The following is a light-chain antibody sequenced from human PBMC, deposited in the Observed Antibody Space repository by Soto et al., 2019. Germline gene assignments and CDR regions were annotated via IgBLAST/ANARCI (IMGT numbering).Light chain of an antibody. CDR1: QSVSSNY. Sequence: EIVLTQSPGTLSLSPGERATLSCRASQSVSSNYLAWYQQKPGQAPRLLIYDASSRATGIPDRFSGSGSGTDLTLTISRREPEDFAVYYCQQYGSSPWTFGQGTKVEIK. CDR3: QQYGSSPWT. V-gene: IGKV3-20*01. CDR2: DAS. J-gene: IGKJ1*01.